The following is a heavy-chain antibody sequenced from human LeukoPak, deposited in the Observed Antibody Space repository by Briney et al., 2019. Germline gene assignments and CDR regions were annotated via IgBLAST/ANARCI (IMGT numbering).Heavy chain of an antibody. Sequence: GASVKVSCKASGYTFTGYYMHWVRQAPGQGLEWMGWINPNSGGTNYAQKFQGRVTMTRDTSISTAYMELSRLRSDDTAVYYCAGVPAAHRGGYYYYMDVWGKGTTVTVSS. D-gene: IGHD2-2*01. J-gene: IGHJ6*03. CDR2: INPNSGGT. V-gene: IGHV1-2*02. CDR1: GYTFTGYY. CDR3: AGVPAAHRGGYYYYMDV.